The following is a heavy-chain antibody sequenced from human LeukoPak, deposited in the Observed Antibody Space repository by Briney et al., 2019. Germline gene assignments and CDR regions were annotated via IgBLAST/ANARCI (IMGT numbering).Heavy chain of an antibody. D-gene: IGHD3-22*01. CDR2: ISSGGGT. V-gene: IGHV3-23*01. CDR3: AKDQHYDSSGYNYFDY. Sequence: PGGSLRLSCAASGFTFSSYAMSWVRQAPGKGLEWVSTISSGGGTYYSDSVKGRFTISRDNSKNTLYLQMNSLRAEDTAVYYCAKDQHYDSSGYNYFDYWGQGTLVTVSS. CDR1: GFTFSSYA. J-gene: IGHJ4*02.